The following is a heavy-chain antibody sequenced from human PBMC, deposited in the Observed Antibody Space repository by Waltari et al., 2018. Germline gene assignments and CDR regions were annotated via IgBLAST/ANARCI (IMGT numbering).Heavy chain of an antibody. CDR2: FDPEDGET. J-gene: IGHJ6*02. Sequence: QVQLVQSGAEVKKPGASVKVSCKVSGYTLTELSMHWVRQAPGKGLEWMGGFDPEDGETIYAQKFQGRVTITEDTSTDTAYMELSSLRSEDTAVYYCATVGLGVRGPYGMDVWGQGTTVTVSS. CDR1: GYTLTELS. D-gene: IGHD3-10*01. CDR3: ATVGLGVRGPYGMDV. V-gene: IGHV1-24*01.